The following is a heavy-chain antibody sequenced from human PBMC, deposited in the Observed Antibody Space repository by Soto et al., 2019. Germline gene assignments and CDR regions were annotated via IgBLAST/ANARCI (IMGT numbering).Heavy chain of an antibody. D-gene: IGHD2-15*01. CDR1: GGTFSSYT. V-gene: IGHV1-69*02. J-gene: IGHJ4*02. CDR2: IIPILGIA. Sequence: QVQLVQSGAEVKKPGSSVKVSCKASGGTFSSYTISWVRQAPGQGLEWMGRIIPILGIANYAQKFQGRVTITADKTTSTAYMELSGVRSEDTAVYYCARALLGYCSGGSCYTNFDYWGQGTLVTVSS. CDR3: ARALLGYCSGGSCYTNFDY.